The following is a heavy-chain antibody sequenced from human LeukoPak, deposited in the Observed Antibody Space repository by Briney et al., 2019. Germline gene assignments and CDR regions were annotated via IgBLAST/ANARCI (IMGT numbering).Heavy chain of an antibody. D-gene: IGHD3-22*01. CDR2: ISSSSSYI. V-gene: IGHV3-21*01. Sequence: KSGGSLRLSCAASGFTFSSYSMNWVRQAPGKGLEWVSSISSSSSYIYYADSVKGRFTISRDNAKNSLYLQMNSLRAEDTAVYYCARESDDSGYYPNYFDYWGQGTLVTVSS. J-gene: IGHJ4*02. CDR1: GFTFSSYS. CDR3: ARESDDSGYYPNYFDY.